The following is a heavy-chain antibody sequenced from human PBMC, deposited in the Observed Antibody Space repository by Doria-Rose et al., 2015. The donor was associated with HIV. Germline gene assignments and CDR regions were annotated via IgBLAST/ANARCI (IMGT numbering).Heavy chain of an antibody. J-gene: IGHJ4*02. CDR3: ARTANWNDGRVDS. Sequence: WSRIRQPAGKGLEWIGRTYIRGSTDYNPSLQSRVTISVDTSKNQFSLEVNSVTAADTAVYYCARTANWNDGRVDSWGQGTSVIVSS. CDR2: TYIRGST. V-gene: IGHV4-61*02. D-gene: IGHD1-20*01.